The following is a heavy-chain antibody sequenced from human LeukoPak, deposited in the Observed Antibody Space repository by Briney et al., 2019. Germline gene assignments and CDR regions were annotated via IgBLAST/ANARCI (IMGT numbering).Heavy chain of an antibody. CDR3: AREWRGIASHYQGMDV. Sequence: PGGSLRLSCVASDFSFSSYDMYWVRQAAGRGLEWVSALGTNGDTYYLGSVKGRFAISRENGKNSLYLQMNSLRVDDTAVYYCAREWRGIASHYQGMDVWGQGTTVTVSS. V-gene: IGHV3-13*01. D-gene: IGHD6-6*01. J-gene: IGHJ6*02. CDR2: LGTNGDT. CDR1: DFSFSSYD.